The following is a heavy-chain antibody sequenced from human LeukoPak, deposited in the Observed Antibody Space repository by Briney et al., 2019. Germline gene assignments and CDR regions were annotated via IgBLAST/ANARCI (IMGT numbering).Heavy chain of an antibody. V-gene: IGHV1-18*01. J-gene: IGHJ6*03. CDR3: ARVERELLGHYYYYYMDV. Sequence: GASVKVSCKASGYTFTSYGISWVRQAPGQGLEWMGWISAYNGNTNYAQKLQGRVTMTTDTSTSTAYMELRSLRSDDTAVYYCARVERELLGHYYYYYMDVWGKGTTVTVSS. CDR1: GYTFTSYG. D-gene: IGHD1-26*01. CDR2: ISAYNGNT.